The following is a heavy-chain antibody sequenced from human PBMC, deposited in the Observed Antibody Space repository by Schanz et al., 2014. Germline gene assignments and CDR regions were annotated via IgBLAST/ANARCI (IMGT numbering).Heavy chain of an antibody. CDR3: TTVNNRDALDI. Sequence: EVRLVESGGGLAGPGGSLRLSCSGSGFTFSEVYMSWVRQAPGKGLEWVGRIENNANGATTDYAAPVKGRFTVSRDDSRNTLYLQMNSLRTDSTALYYCTTVNNRDALDIWGQGTMVSVSS. CDR1: GFTFSEVY. D-gene: IGHD1-20*01. CDR2: IENNANGATT. V-gene: IGHV3-15*04. J-gene: IGHJ3*02.